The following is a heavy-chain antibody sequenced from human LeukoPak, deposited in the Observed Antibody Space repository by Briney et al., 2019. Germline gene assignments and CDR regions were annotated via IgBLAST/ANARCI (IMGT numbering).Heavy chain of an antibody. D-gene: IGHD6-13*01. Sequence: GGSLRLSCAASGFTFSNYAMTWVRQALGKGLEWVSTISGSGDRTYYADSVKGRFTISRDNSKNTLYVQMNSLRAEDTAVYYCAKDIRSSWYYFQDWGQGTLVTVSS. CDR3: AKDIRSSWYYFQD. CDR2: ISGSGDRT. CDR1: GFTFSNYA. V-gene: IGHV3-23*01. J-gene: IGHJ1*01.